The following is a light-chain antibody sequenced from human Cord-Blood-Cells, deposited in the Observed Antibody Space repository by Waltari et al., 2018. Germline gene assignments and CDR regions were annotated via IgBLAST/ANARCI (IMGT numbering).Light chain of an antibody. CDR2: GAS. CDR1: QSVSSSY. V-gene: IGKV3-20*01. Sequence: EMGLPQPPATLSWSPGEGATLSCRASQSVSSSYLAWYQQKPGQAPRLLIYGASSRATGIPDRFSGSGSGTDFTLTISRLEPEDFAVYYCQQYGSSPPYTFGQGTKLEIK. J-gene: IGKJ2*01. CDR3: QQYGSSPPYT.